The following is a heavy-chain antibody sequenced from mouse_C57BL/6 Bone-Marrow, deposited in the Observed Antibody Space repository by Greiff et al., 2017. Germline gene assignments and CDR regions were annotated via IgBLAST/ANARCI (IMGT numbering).Heavy chain of an antibody. CDR3: ASTLDYGNSPFAY. Sequence: VKLMESGPGLVAPSQSLSITCTVSGFSLTSYGVDWVRQSPGKGLEWLGVIWGVGSTNYNSALKSRLSISKDNSKSQVFLKMNSLQTDDTAMYYCASTLDYGNSPFAYWGQGTLVTVSA. CDR1: GFSLTSYG. V-gene: IGHV2-6*01. D-gene: IGHD2-1*01. J-gene: IGHJ3*01. CDR2: IWGVGST.